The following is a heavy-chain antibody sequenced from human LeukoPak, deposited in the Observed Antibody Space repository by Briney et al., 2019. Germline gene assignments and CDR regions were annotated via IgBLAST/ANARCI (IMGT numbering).Heavy chain of an antibody. J-gene: IGHJ4*02. V-gene: IGHV3-23*01. CDR1: GFTFGSYA. D-gene: IGHD5/OR15-5a*01. Sequence: HPGGSLRLSCAASGFTFGSYAMSWVRQAPGKGLEWVSAISGSGGSTYYADSVKGRFTISRDNSKNTLYLQMNSLRAEDTAVYYCAKVSRIVSTITFDYWGQGTLVTVSS. CDR2: ISGSGGST. CDR3: AKVSRIVSTITFDY.